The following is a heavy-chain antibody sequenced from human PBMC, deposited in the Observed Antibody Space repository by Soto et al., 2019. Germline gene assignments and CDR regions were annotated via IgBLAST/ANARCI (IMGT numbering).Heavy chain of an antibody. CDR2: MNPNTGNT. CDR3: ARGKLATLTDF. D-gene: IGHD5-12*01. Sequence: QVQLVQSGAEVKKPGASVKVSCKASGYTFVDYDINWVRQAPGQGLEWMGWMNPNTGNTRYAQEFQGGFTMTRDTSTSTAFMELSSLRSADTAVYYCARGKLATLTDFWGQGSLVTVSS. CDR1: GYTFVDYD. V-gene: IGHV1-8*01. J-gene: IGHJ4*02.